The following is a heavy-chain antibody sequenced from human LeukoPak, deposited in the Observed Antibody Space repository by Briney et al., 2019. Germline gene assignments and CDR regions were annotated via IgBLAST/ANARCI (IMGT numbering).Heavy chain of an antibody. CDR3: ARTYYDFWSGRADAFDI. D-gene: IGHD3-3*01. CDR1: GGSISSSSYY. CDR2: IYYSGST. V-gene: IGHV4-39*01. J-gene: IGHJ3*02. Sequence: SETLSLTCTVSGGSISSSSYYWGWIRQPPGKGLEWIGSIYYSGSTYYNPSLKSRVTISVDTSKNQFSLKLSSVTAADTAVYYCARTYYDFWSGRADAFDIWGQGTMVTVSS.